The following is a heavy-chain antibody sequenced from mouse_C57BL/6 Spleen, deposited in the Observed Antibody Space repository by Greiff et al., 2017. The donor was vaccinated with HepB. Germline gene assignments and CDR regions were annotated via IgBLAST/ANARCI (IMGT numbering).Heavy chain of an antibody. CDR2: IDPETGGT. V-gene: IGHV1-15*01. J-gene: IGHJ4*01. D-gene: IGHD3-1*01. CDR1: GYTFTDYE. Sequence: QVQLQQSGAELVRPGASVTLSCKASGYTFTDYEMHWVKQTPVHGLEWIGAIDPETGGTAYNQKFKGKAILTADKSSSTAYMELRSLTSEDSAVYYCTRSGDRYAMDYWGQGTSVTVSS. CDR3: TRSGDRYAMDY.